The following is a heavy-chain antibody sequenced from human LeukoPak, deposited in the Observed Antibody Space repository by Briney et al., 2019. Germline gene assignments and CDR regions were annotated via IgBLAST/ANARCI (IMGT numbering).Heavy chain of an antibody. CDR1: GDSINSSTSY. D-gene: IGHD3-3*01. Sequence: SETLSLTCSVSGDSINSSTSYWGWVRQPPGKGLEWIGTIFYSGSIYNNPSLKSRVTMSLDTSKNQFSLRLRSVTAADTAFYYCARVFRFSYFDYWVQGALITVS. CDR3: ARVFRFSYFDY. J-gene: IGHJ4*02. V-gene: IGHV4-39*07. CDR2: IFYSGSI.